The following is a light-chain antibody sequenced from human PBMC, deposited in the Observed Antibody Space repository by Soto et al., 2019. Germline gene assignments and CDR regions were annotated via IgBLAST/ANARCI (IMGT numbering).Light chain of an antibody. Sequence: RASQSISSYLNWYQQKPGKAHKLLIYAAYSLQSGVQSRFSFCGHRTDYALTLRSRHPEDFATSYYEDPHTTPGRYGEGTKVDIK. CDR2: AAY. J-gene: IGKJ1*01. CDR3: EDPHTTPGR. CDR1: QSISSY. V-gene: IGKV1-39*01.